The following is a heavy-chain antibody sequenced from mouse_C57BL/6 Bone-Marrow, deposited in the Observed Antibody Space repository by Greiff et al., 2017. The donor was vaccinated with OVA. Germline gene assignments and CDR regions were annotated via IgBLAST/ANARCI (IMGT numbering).Heavy chain of an antibody. V-gene: IGHV1-64*01. CDR3: ARDGTSFDY. D-gene: IGHD4-1*01. Sequence: QVQLQQPGAELVKPGASVKLSCKASGYTFTSYWMHWVKQRPGQGLEWIGMIHPNSGSTNYNEKFKSKATLTADKSSSTAYMELRSLTSEDSAVYFCARDGTSFDYWGQGTTLTVSS. CDR2: IHPNSGST. CDR1: GYTFTSYW. J-gene: IGHJ2*01.